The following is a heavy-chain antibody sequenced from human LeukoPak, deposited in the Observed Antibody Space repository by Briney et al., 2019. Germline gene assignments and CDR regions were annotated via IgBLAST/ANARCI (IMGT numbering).Heavy chain of an antibody. CDR2: SDPEDGET. J-gene: IGHJ5*02. V-gene: IGHV1-24*01. CDR3: AGYYGSGSYYTWFDP. Sequence: ASVKVSCKVSGYTLTELSTHWVRQAPGKGLEWMGGSDPEDGETIYAQKFQGRVTMTEDTSTDTAYMELSSLRSEDTAVYYCAGYYGSGSYYTWFDPWGQGTLVTVSS. CDR1: GYTLTELS. D-gene: IGHD3-10*01.